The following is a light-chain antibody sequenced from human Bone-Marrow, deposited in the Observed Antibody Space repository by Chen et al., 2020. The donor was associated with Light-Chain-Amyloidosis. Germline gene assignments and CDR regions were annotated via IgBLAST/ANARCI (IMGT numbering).Light chain of an antibody. V-gene: IGLV2-23*02. CDR3: CSYAGSSTDV. Sequence: QSALTQPASVSGSPGQSITISCTGTSNDLGGYNLVSWYQQYPGEAPKLIIYEVNKRPSGLSNLFSGPKSATTASLTLSGLQDEDESHYYCCSYAGSSTDVFGTGTKVTVL. CDR1: SNDLGGYNL. CDR2: EVN. J-gene: IGLJ1*01.